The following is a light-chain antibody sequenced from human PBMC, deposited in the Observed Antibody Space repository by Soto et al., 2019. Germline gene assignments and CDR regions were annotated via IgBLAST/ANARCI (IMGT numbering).Light chain of an antibody. CDR2: LEGRGSY. V-gene: IGLV4-60*02. CDR1: SGHSSYI. J-gene: IGLJ3*02. CDR3: ETWDSNTWV. Sequence: QPVLTQSSSASASLGSSVKLTCTLSSGHSSYIIAWHQQQPGKAPRYLMNLEGRGSYNKGSGIPDRFSDSSSGPDRYLTISNLQFEDEADYYCETWDSNTWVFGGGTKLTVL.